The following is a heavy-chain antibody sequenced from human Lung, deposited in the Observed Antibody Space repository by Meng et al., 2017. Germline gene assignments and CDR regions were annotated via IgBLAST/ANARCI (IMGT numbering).Heavy chain of an antibody. CDR1: GGAFSDYY. J-gene: IGHJ4*02. CDR3: ARGPTTMAHDFDY. V-gene: IGHV4-34*01. Sequence: ERLQLWGAGLWRPSTTLSLTCFVAGGAFSDYYWSWIREPPGKGLEWIGEINHSGSTNYNPSLESRATISVDTSQNNLSLKLSSVTAADSAVYYCARGPTTMAHDFDYWGQGTLVTVSS. CDR2: INHSGST. D-gene: IGHD4-11*01.